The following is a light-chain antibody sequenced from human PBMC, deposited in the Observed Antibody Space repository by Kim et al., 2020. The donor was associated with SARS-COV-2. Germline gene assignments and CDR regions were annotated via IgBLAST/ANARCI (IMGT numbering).Light chain of an antibody. Sequence: ASLGDRVTIPCRASQAIRNDLGWYQQQLGKAPKRLIYDASSLQSGVPSRFSGSGFGTEFTLTISRLQPEDFATYYCLQYNTHPLTFGGGTKVDI. J-gene: IGKJ4*01. V-gene: IGKV1-17*01. CDR2: DAS. CDR3: LQYNTHPLT. CDR1: QAIRND.